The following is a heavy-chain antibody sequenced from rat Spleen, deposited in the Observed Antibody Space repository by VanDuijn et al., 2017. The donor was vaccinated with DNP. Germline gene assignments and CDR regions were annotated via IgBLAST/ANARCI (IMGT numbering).Heavy chain of an antibody. Sequence: EVQLQESGPGLVKPSQSLSLTCSVPGYSITSNYWGWIRKFPGNKMEWIGHISYSGSPRYNPSIKSRISITRDTSKNQFFLQLNSLTTEDTATYYCARLRLEWEVRAMDAWGQGTSVTVSS. J-gene: IGHJ4*01. CDR2: ISYSGSP. D-gene: IGHD1-1*01. V-gene: IGHV3-1*01. CDR1: GYSITSNY. CDR3: ARLRLEWEVRAMDA.